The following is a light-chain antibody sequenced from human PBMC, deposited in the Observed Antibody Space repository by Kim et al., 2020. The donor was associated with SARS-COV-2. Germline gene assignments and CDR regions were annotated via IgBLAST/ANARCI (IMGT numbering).Light chain of an antibody. V-gene: IGLV1-40*01. CDR2: GNS. CDR1: SSNIGTGYD. J-gene: IGLJ1*01. CDR3: QSYDSSLSGYV. Sequence: QRVTISCTGSSSNIGTGYDLHWYQQLPGTAPKLLIYGNSNRPSGVPDRFSGSKSGTSASVAITGLQAEDEADYYCQSYDSSLSGYVFGTGTKVTVL.